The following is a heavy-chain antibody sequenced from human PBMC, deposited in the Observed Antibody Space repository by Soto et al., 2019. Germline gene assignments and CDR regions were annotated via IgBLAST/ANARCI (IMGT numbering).Heavy chain of an antibody. CDR1: GYSFTSYW. CDR2: IFPGDSDT. D-gene: IGHD5-12*01. V-gene: IGHV5-51*01. CDR3: ARPRLVTTIYYGMDV. Sequence: PGESLKISCKGSGYSFTSYWIGWVRQMPGKGLEWMGIIFPGDSDTKYSPSFQGQVTISADKSINTAYLQLRSLKASDTAIYYCARPRLVTTIYYGMDVWGQGTTVTVSS. J-gene: IGHJ6*02.